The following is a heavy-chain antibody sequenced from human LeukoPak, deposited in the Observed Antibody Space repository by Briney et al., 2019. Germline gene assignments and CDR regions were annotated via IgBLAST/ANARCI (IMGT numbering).Heavy chain of an antibody. CDR2: GDYSGGT. CDR1: DGSTTGYY. D-gene: IGHD6-19*01. Sequence: SETLSLTCSVSDGSTTGYYWSWIRQPPGKGLEWIASGDYSGGTYYNPSLESRVAISADMSKNQFSLKLTSVTGADTAVYYCAGERGEEYSSGWYKRNYFDNWGQGIRVTVSS. V-gene: IGHV4-59*12. J-gene: IGHJ4*02. CDR3: AGERGEEYSSGWYKRNYFDN.